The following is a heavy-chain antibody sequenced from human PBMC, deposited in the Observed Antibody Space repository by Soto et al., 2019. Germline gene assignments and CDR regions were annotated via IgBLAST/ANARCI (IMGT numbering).Heavy chain of an antibody. Sequence: SQTLSLTCAISGDSVSSNSAAWNWIRQSPSRGLEWLGRTYYRSKWYNDYAVSVKSRITINPDTSKNQFSLQLNSATPEDTAVYYCAREYSSSGVYYYYGMDVWGQGTTVTVSS. V-gene: IGHV6-1*01. CDR2: TYYRSKWYN. CDR3: AREYSSSGVYYYYGMDV. CDR1: GDSVSSNSAA. D-gene: IGHD6-13*01. J-gene: IGHJ6*02.